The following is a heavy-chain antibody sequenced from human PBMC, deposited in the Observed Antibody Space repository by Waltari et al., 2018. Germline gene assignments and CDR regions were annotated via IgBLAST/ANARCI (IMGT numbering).Heavy chain of an antibody. J-gene: IGHJ5*02. V-gene: IGHV4-59*01. CDR2: IYYSGST. Sequence: GKGLEWIGYIYYSGSTNYNPSLKSRVTISVDTSKNQFSLKLSSVTAADTAVYYCARGIADTIFGVLTQYNWFDPWGQGTLVTVSS. D-gene: IGHD3-3*01. CDR3: ARGIADTIFGVLTQYNWFDP.